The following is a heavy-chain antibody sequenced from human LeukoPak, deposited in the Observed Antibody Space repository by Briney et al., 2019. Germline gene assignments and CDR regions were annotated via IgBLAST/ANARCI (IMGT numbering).Heavy chain of an antibody. CDR3: ARTNYYGSGSYVGRRAFDI. D-gene: IGHD3-10*01. CDR2: INHSGST. Sequence: PSETLSLTCAVYGGSFSGYYWSWIRQPPGKGLEWIGEINHSGSTNYNPSLKSRVTISVDTSKNQFSLKLSSVTAADTAVYYCARTNYYGSGSYVGRRAFDIWGQGTMVTVSS. CDR1: GGSFSGYY. J-gene: IGHJ3*02. V-gene: IGHV4-34*01.